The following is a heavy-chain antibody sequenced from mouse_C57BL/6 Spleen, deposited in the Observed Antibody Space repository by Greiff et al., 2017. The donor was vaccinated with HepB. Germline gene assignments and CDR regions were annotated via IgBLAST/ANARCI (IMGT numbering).Heavy chain of an antibody. CDR2: INPNNGGT. CDR1: GYTFTDYY. D-gene: IGHD1-1*01. J-gene: IGHJ2*01. CDR3: ARLGTTVFDY. Sequence: EVQLQQSGPELVKPGASVKISCKASGYTFTDYYMNWVKQSHGKSLEWIGDINPNNGGTSYNQKFKGKATLTVDKSSSTAYMELRSLTSEDSAVYYCARLGTTVFDYWGQGTTLTVSS. V-gene: IGHV1-26*01.